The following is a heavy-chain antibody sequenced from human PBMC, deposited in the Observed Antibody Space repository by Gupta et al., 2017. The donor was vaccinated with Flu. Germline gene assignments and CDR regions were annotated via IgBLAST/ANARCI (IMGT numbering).Heavy chain of an antibody. J-gene: IGHJ6*02. CDR2: IYYSGST. Sequence: QVQLQESGPGLVKPSQTLSLTCTVSGGSISSGCYYWSWIRQHPGKGLEWIGYIYYSGSTYYNPSLKSRVTISVDTSKNQFSLKLSSVTAADTAVYYCARGGIAVAGTYYYYGMDVWGQGTTVTVSS. CDR3: ARGGIAVAGTYYYYGMDV. CDR1: GGSISSGCYY. D-gene: IGHD6-19*01. V-gene: IGHV4-31*03.